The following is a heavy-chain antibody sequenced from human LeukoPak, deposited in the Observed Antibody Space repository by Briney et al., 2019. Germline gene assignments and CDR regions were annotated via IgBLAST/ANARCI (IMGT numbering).Heavy chain of an antibody. D-gene: IGHD1-26*01. V-gene: IGHV3-48*03. CDR3: ARGFTSGSSNLDY. Sequence: PPGGSLRLSCAASRFTFSSYEMNWVRRAPGKGLEWVSYISSSGSTIYYADSVKGRFTISRDNAKNSLYLQMNSLRAEDTAVYYCARGFTSGSSNLDYWGQGTLVTVSS. J-gene: IGHJ4*02. CDR1: RFTFSSYE. CDR2: ISSSGSTI.